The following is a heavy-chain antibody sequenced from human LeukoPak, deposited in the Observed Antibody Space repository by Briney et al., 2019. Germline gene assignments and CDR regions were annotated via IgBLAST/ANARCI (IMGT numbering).Heavy chain of an antibody. CDR2: INPNSGGT. CDR1: GYTFTGYY. CDR3: ARGYSGYDNYDY. V-gene: IGHV1-2*02. D-gene: IGHD5-12*01. J-gene: IGHJ4*02. Sequence: ASVRVSCKASGYTFTGYYMHWVRQAPGQGLEWMGWINPNSGGTNYAQKFQGRVTMTRDTSISTAYMELSRLRSDDTAVYYCARGYSGYDNYDYWGQGTLVTVSS.